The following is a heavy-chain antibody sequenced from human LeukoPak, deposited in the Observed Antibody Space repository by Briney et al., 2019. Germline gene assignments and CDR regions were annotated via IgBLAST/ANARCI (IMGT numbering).Heavy chain of an antibody. Sequence: GGSLRLSCAASGFTFSSYGMHWVRQAPGKGLEWVAVISYDGSNKYYADSVKGRFTISRDNSKNTLYLQMNSLRAEDTAVYYCAKDLFLRTKDDCVWGSYRPLEYYGMDVWGKGTTVTVSS. CDR2: ISYDGSNK. D-gene: IGHD3-16*02. V-gene: IGHV3-30*18. CDR3: AKDLFLRTKDDCVWGSYRPLEYYGMDV. CDR1: GFTFSSYG. J-gene: IGHJ6*04.